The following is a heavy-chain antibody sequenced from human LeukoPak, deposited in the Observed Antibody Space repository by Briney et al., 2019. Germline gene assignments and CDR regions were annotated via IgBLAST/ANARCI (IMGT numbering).Heavy chain of an antibody. CDR2: INTNTGNP. CDR3: ARGRSSGWPIYAFDI. Sequence: GASVKVSCKASGGTFSSYAISWVRQAPGQGLEWMGWINTNTGNPTYAQGFTGRFVFSLDTSVSTAYLQISSLKAEDTAVYYCARGRSSGWPIYAFDIWGQGTMVTVSS. D-gene: IGHD6-19*01. J-gene: IGHJ3*02. CDR1: GGTFSSYA. V-gene: IGHV7-4-1*02.